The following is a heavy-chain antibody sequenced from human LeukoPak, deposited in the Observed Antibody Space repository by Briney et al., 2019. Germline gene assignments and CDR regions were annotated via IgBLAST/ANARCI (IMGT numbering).Heavy chain of an antibody. Sequence: ASVKVSCKASGYTFTSYYMHWVRQAPGQGLEWMGIINPSGGSTGYAQKFQGRVTMTRDTSTSTVYMELSSLRSEDTAVYYCAREGLGELTLDYWGQGTLVTVSS. CDR3: AREGLGELTLDY. CDR1: GYTFTSYY. V-gene: IGHV1-46*01. D-gene: IGHD3-16*01. J-gene: IGHJ4*02. CDR2: INPSGGST.